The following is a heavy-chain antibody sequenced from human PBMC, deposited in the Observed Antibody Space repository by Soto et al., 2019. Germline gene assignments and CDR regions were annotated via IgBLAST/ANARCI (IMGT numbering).Heavy chain of an antibody. CDR2: INPSGGST. V-gene: IGHV1-46*04. Sequence: GASVKVSCKASGYTFTSYYMHWVRQAPGQGLEWMGIINPSGGSTSYADSVKGRFTISRDNSKNTLYLQMNSLRAEDTAVYYCARASAPYLYFDYWGQGTLVTVSS. J-gene: IGHJ4*02. CDR3: ARASAPYLYFDY. CDR1: GYTFTSYY.